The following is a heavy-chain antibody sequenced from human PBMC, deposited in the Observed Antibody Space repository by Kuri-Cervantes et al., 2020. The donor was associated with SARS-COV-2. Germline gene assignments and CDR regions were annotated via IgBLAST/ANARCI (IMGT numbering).Heavy chain of an antibody. CDR3: ARQEVVAATNWFDP. J-gene: IGHJ5*02. D-gene: IGHD2-15*01. V-gene: IGHV4-39*01. CDR2: IYYSGST. CDR1: GGSISSSSYY. Sequence: SETLSLTCTVSGGSISSSSYYWGWIRQPPGEGLEWIGSIYYSGSTYYNPSLKSRVTISVDTSKNQFSLKLSSVTAADTAVYYCARQEVVAATNWFDPWGQGTLVTVSS.